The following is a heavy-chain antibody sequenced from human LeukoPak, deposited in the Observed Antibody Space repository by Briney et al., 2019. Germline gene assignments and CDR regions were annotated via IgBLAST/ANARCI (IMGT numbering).Heavy chain of an antibody. CDR1: GFTFSGSA. Sequence: GGSLRLSCAASGFTFSGSAMHWVRQASGKGLEWVGRIRSKANSYATAYAASVKGRFTISRDDSKNTAYLQMNSLKTEDTAVYYCTTPRIAVAGTHDYWGQGTLVTVS. CDR2: IRSKANSYAT. CDR3: TTPRIAVAGTHDY. V-gene: IGHV3-73*01. D-gene: IGHD6-19*01. J-gene: IGHJ4*02.